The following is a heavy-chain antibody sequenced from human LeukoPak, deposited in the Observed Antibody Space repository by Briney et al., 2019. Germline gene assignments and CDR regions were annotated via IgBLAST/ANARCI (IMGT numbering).Heavy chain of an antibody. CDR3: ARDQTGSDAFDI. V-gene: IGHV3-21*01. CDR2: ISSSSSYI. Sequence: PGGSLRLSCAASGFTFSSYSMNWVRQAPGKGLEWVSSISSSSSYIYYADSVKGRFTISRDNAKNSLYLQMNSLRAEDTAVYYCARDQTGSDAFDIWGQRTMVTVSS. J-gene: IGHJ3*02. CDR1: GFTFSSYS. D-gene: IGHD3-9*01.